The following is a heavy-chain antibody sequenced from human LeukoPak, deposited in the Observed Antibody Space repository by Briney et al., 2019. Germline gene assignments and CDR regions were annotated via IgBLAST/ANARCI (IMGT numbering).Heavy chain of an antibody. V-gene: IGHV3-23*01. CDR3: ARDWKADF. D-gene: IGHD1-1*01. CDR1: GFPFSTYA. J-gene: IGHJ4*01. CDR2: IDIYSAKT. Sequence: GGSLRLSCATSGFPFSTYAMPWVRQAPGKGLEWVSAIDIYSAKTNYADSVKGRFTTSRDNSKNTLYLQMNSLRGEDTAIYYCARDWKADFWGHGTLVTVSS.